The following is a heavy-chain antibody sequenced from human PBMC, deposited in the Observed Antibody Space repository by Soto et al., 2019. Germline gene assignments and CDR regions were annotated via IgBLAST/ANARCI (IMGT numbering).Heavy chain of an antibody. J-gene: IGHJ2*01. D-gene: IGHD2-15*01. CDR1: GFTFSSYA. V-gene: IGHV3-23*01. CDR3: AKIGVGVVAAQSVHWYFDL. CDR2: ISGSGGST. Sequence: GGSLRLSCAASGFTFSSYAMSWVRQAPGKGLEWVSAISGSGGSTYYADSVKGRFTISRDNSKNTLYLQMNSLRAEDTAVYYCAKIGVGVVAAQSVHWYFDLWGRGTLVTVSS.